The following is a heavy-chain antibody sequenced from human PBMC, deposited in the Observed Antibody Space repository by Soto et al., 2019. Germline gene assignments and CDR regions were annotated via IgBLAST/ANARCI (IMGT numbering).Heavy chain of an antibody. V-gene: IGHV4-30-2*01. Sequence: SETLSLTCAVSGGSTSSGDYSWSWIRQPPGKGLEWIGYMYHSGSTDYNPSLKSRVTMSVDTSKNRFSLKLSSVTAADTAMYYCAREDIYGSHGYAYWGQGTLFTVS. CDR3: AREDIYGSHGYAY. D-gene: IGHD5-18*01. CDR2: MYHSGST. J-gene: IGHJ4*02. CDR1: GGSTSSGDYS.